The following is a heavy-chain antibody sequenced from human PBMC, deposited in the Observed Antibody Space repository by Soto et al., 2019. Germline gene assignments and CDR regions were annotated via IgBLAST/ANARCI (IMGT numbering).Heavy chain of an antibody. CDR2: ISNSGST. CDR1: GGSVTSDEDY. D-gene: IGHD5-18*01. V-gene: IGHV4-30-4*01. J-gene: IGHJ4*02. Sequence: SETLSVTCTVSGGSVTSDEDYWSWIRQSPGKGLEWIGYISNSGSTGYNPSLKTRLSMSVDRSKNQFTLRLTSVTAADTAVYFCATESGSTYGYFDYWGQVTQVTVSS. CDR3: ATESGSTYGYFDY.